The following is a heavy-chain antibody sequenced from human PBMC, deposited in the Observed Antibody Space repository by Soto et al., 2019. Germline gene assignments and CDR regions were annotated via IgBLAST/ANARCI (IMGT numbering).Heavy chain of an antibody. D-gene: IGHD3-3*01. CDR2: INHSVST. J-gene: IGHJ6*02. Sequence: SETLSLTCAVYGGSFSGYYWSWIRQPPGKGQEWIGEINHSVSTYYNPSLKSRVNISVDTSKNQFSLKLSSVTVSDTAVYFCARHPLPPIFRWSYYDFWSGPSPYYGMDVWGQGTTVTVSS. CDR3: ARHPLPPIFRWSYYDFWSGPSPYYGMDV. CDR1: GGSFSGYY. V-gene: IGHV4-34*01.